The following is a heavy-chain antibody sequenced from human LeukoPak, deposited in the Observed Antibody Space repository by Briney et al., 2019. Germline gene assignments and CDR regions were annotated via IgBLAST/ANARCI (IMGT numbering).Heavy chain of an antibody. V-gene: IGHV1-2*02. CDR2: INPNSGGT. CDR1: GYTFTSYA. Sequence: ASVKVSCKASGYTFTSYAMNWVRQAPGQGLEWMGWINPNSGGTNYAQKFQGRVTMTRDTSISTAYMELRRLRSDDTAVYYCARVLGMHDFWSGYSFDYWGQGTLVTVSS. J-gene: IGHJ4*02. D-gene: IGHD3-3*01. CDR3: ARVLGMHDFWSGYSFDY.